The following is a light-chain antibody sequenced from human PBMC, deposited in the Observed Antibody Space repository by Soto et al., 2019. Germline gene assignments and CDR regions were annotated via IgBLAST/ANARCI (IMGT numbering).Light chain of an antibody. Sequence: DVVMTQSPLFLPVTLEQPASISCRSSQNLVYSDGDTYLSWFQQRPGQAPRRLMYKVSNRDSGVPDRFSGSGSGTDFTLKISRVEAEDVAIYFCMQGTHWPYTFGQGTKLETK. J-gene: IGKJ2*01. CDR1: QNLVYSDGDTY. CDR2: KVS. V-gene: IGKV2-30*01. CDR3: MQGTHWPYT.